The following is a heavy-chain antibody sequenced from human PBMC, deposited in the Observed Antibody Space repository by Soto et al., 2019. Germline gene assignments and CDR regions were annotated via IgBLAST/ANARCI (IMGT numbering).Heavy chain of an antibody. V-gene: IGHV3-66*01. CDR3: ARNIPVTTLGH. CDR2: IYSGGDT. CDR1: GFSVSNNY. Sequence: EVQLVESGGGLVQPGGSLRLSCAASGFSVSNNYMSWVRQAPGKGLECVSLIYSGGDTYYVDSVKGRFSISRDSSKNTLYLQMNSLRAEDSAVYYCARNIPVTTLGHWGQGTVVTVAS. J-gene: IGHJ4*02. D-gene: IGHD4-17*01.